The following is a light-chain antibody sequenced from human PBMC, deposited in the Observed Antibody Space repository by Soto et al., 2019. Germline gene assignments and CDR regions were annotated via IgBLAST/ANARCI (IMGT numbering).Light chain of an antibody. Sequence: QSVLTQTASVSGSPGQSITISCTGTSSDVAFYNHVSWYQQHPGKAPKLLIYEVNNRPSGVSHRFSGSKSGNTASLTISGLQAEDEADYYCSSFASTHTYVFGTGTKLTVL. CDR2: EVN. V-gene: IGLV2-14*01. CDR1: SSDVAFYNH. CDR3: SSFASTHTYV. J-gene: IGLJ1*01.